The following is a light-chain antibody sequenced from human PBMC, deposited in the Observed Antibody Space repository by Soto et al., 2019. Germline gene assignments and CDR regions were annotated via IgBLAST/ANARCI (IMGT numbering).Light chain of an antibody. Sequence: EIVLTQSPATLSLSPGERATLSCRASQSVSSYLLWYLQKPGQAPRLLIYDASNRATCFPARFSGSGSGTDFTLTISRLEPEDSAVYYCQQRSNWPWPFGQGNKVEIK. CDR2: DAS. CDR1: QSVSSY. V-gene: IGKV3-11*01. J-gene: IGKJ1*01. CDR3: QQRSNWPWP.